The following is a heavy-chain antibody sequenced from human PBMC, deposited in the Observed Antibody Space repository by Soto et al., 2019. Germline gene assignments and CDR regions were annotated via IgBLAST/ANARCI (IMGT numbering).Heavy chain of an antibody. CDR3: ARDLQYYYGSGNWFDP. J-gene: IGHJ5*02. V-gene: IGHV4-4*07. CDR1: GGSISSYY. D-gene: IGHD3-10*01. Sequence: PSKTLSLTCTVSGGSISSYYWSWIRQPAGKGLEWIGRIYTSGSTNYNPSLKSRVTMSVDTSKNQFSLKLSSVTAADTAVYYCARDLQYYYGSGNWFDPWGQGTLVTVSS. CDR2: IYTSGST.